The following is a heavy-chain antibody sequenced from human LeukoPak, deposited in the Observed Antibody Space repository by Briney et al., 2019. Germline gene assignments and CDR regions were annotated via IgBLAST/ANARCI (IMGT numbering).Heavy chain of an antibody. Sequence: GGSLRLSCAASGLTFSSYWMSWVRQAPGKGLEWVANIKQDGSEKYYVDSVKGRFTISRDNAKNSLYLQMNSLRAEDTAVYYCAREGAPGYDFWSGSYYYYGMDVWGQGTTVTVSS. CDR2: IKQDGSEK. J-gene: IGHJ6*02. CDR3: AREGAPGYDFWSGSYYYYGMDV. V-gene: IGHV3-7*01. CDR1: GLTFSSYW. D-gene: IGHD3-3*01.